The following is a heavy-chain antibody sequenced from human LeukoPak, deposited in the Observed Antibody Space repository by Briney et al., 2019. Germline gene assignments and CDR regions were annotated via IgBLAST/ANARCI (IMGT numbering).Heavy chain of an antibody. CDR1: GVTFSTYA. CDR2: ISGSGAGK. V-gene: IGHV3-23*01. Sequence: GGSLRLSCAASGVTFSTYAMTWVRQAPGKGLEWVSSISGSGAGKFYAAPVKGRFTTSRDNSKNTLYVQMNSLRAEDTAVYYCAKAAYGDYAGAFDIWGQGTMVIVSS. CDR3: AKAAYGDYAGAFDI. J-gene: IGHJ3*02. D-gene: IGHD4-17*01.